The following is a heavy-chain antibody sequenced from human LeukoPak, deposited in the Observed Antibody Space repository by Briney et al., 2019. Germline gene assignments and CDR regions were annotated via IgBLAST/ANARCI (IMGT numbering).Heavy chain of an antibody. CDR3: ARETGGYELADAFDI. Sequence: EGSLRLSCAASGFTFSSYAMSWVRQAPGKGLEWVSAISGSGRSTYYADSVKGRFTISRDNSKNMLYLQVNSLRAEDTAIYFCARETGGYELADAFDIWGQGTMVTVSS. CDR1: GFTFSSYA. D-gene: IGHD5-12*01. J-gene: IGHJ3*02. CDR2: ISGSGRST. V-gene: IGHV3-23*01.